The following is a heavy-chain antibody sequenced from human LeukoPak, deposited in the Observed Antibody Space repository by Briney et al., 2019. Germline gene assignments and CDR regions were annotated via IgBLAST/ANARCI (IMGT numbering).Heavy chain of an antibody. CDR1: GFTFSSYG. J-gene: IGHJ4*02. CDR2: ITGSGDST. Sequence: PGGSLRLSCAASGFTFSSYGLSWVRQAPGKGLEWVSGITGSGDSTFYADSVKGRFTISRDNAKNSLYLQMNSLRAEDTAVYYCARDSPPDYWGQGTLVTVSS. V-gene: IGHV3-23*01. CDR3: ARDSPPDY.